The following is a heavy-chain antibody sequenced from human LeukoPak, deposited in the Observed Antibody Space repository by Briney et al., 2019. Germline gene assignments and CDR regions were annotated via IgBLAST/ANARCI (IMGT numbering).Heavy chain of an antibody. CDR3: AKNRWGSVATPDS. Sequence: GGSLRLSCAASGFTFSSYGMSWVRQAPGKGLEWVSAISGSGGSTYYAGSVKGRFTISRDNSKNTVYLQMNSLRTEDTALYYCAKNRWGSVATPDSWGQGTLVTVSS. J-gene: IGHJ4*02. CDR1: GFTFSSYG. D-gene: IGHD5-12*01. CDR2: ISGSGGST. V-gene: IGHV3-23*01.